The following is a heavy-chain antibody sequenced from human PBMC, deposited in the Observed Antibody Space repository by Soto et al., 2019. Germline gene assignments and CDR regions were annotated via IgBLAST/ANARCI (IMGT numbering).Heavy chain of an antibody. D-gene: IGHD3-3*01. CDR2: ISGNGRIT. CDR3: VKPYFDFWSGYYAAAKEDAFDI. Sequence: DVQLLESGGGLVQPGGSLRLSCATSGFTFSSYAMSWVRQAPGTGLERVSGISGNGRITHYADSVKGRFTVSRDNSNNTLYLQMNNLRAEDTALYYCVKPYFDFWSGYYAAAKEDAFDIWGQGTMVTVSS. CDR1: GFTFSSYA. V-gene: IGHV3-23*01. J-gene: IGHJ3*02.